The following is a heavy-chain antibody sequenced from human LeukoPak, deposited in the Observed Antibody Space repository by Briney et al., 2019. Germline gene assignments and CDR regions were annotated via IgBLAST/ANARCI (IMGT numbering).Heavy chain of an antibody. CDR1: GGSFSGYY. V-gene: IGHV4-34*01. J-gene: IGHJ5*02. CDR2: INHSGST. CDR3: ARGVKITMIVVVITNGWFDP. Sequence: SETLSLTCAVYGGSFSGYYWSWIRQPPGRGPEWIGEINHSGSTNYNPSLKSRVTISVDTSKNQFSLKLSSVTAADTAVCYCARGVKITMIVVVITNGWFDPWGQGTLVTVSS. D-gene: IGHD3-22*01.